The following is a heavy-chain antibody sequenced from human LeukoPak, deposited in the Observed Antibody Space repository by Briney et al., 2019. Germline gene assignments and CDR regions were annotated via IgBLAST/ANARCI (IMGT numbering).Heavy chain of an antibody. Sequence: GTSLRLSCAASGFTFSSNGMHWVRQAPGKGLEWVAVISYDGTKTYYADSVKGRFTISRDNAANSLHLQMDSLRAEDTGRYYCASSFPYCTDDICALGAQGVLVTVSS. CDR2: ISYDGTKT. D-gene: IGHD2-8*01. CDR1: GFTFSSNG. J-gene: IGHJ4*02. CDR3: ASSFPYCTDDICAL. V-gene: IGHV3-33*05.